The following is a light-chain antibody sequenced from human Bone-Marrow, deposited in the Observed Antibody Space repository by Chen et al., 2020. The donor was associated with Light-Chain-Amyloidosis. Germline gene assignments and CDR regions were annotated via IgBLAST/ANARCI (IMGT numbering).Light chain of an antibody. J-gene: IGLJ3*02. CDR3: SSYTSSSSWG. V-gene: IGLV2-14*01. CDR2: DVS. CDR1: SSDVGGYNY. Sequence: QSALPQPASVSGSPGQSITISWTGTSSDVGGYNYVSWYQQHPGKAPKLKIYDVSNRPTGVSNRFAVTWSGDTASLTISCLQAEDEADYYCSSYTSSSSWGFGGGTKRTVL.